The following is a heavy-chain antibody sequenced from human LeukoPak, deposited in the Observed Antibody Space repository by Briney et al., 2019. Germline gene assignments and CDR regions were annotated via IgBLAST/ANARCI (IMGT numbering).Heavy chain of an antibody. J-gene: IGHJ4*02. CDR3: AREGNWGSFDY. CDR1: GFTFSSYA. Sequence: GRSLRLSCAASGFTFSSYAMHWVRQAPGKGLEWVAVISYDGSNKYYADSVKGRFTISRDNSENTLYLQMNSLRAEDTAVYYCAREGNWGSFDYWGQGTLVTVSS. V-gene: IGHV3-30-3*01. CDR2: ISYDGSNK. D-gene: IGHD7-27*01.